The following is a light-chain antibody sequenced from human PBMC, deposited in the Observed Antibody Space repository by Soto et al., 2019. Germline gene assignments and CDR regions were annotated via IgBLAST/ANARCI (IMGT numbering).Light chain of an antibody. CDR3: QQYGSSPGWT. V-gene: IGKV3-20*01. CDR2: GAS. J-gene: IGKJ1*01. CDR1: QSVSSSY. Sequence: EIVLTQSPGTLSLSPGERATLSCRASQSVSSSYLAWYQQKPGQAPRLLIYGASSRATGIPDRFSGSGSGTDFTLTISRLEPEDFAVYYCQQYGSSPGWTVGQGTKVEI.